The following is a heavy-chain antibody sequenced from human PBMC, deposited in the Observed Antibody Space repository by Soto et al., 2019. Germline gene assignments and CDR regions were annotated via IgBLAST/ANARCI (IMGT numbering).Heavy chain of an antibody. J-gene: IGHJ6*03. V-gene: IGHV1-46*01. CDR2: INPSIGST. D-gene: IGHD2-2*01. Sequence: GASVKVSCKASGYTFTSYYMHWVRQAPGQGLEWMGIINPSIGSTSYAQKFQGRVTMTRDTSISTAYMELSRLRSDDTAVYYCARGSVVVPAAMSYYYYYMDVWGKGTTVTVSS. CDR1: GYTFTSYY. CDR3: ARGSVVVPAAMSYYYYYMDV.